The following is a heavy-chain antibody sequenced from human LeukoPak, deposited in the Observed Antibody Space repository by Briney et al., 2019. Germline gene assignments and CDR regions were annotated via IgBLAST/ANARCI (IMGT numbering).Heavy chain of an antibody. Sequence: SETLSLTCTVSGGSISSGGYYWSWIRQHPGKGLEWIGYIYYSGSTYYNPSRKSRVTISVDTSKTPFSLKLSCVTAADTAVYYCARGGGSSGYYLDYWGQGTLVTVSS. D-gene: IGHD3-22*01. CDR2: IYYSGST. V-gene: IGHV4-31*03. J-gene: IGHJ4*02. CDR1: GGSISSGGYY. CDR3: ARGGGSSGYYLDY.